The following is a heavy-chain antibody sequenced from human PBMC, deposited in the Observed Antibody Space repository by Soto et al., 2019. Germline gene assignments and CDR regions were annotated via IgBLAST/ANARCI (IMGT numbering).Heavy chain of an antibody. V-gene: IGHV4-34*01. CDR3: ARVRDTAMVTTREYYYYYYMDV. J-gene: IGHJ6*03. D-gene: IGHD5-18*01. CDR1: GGSFSGYY. Sequence: SETLSLTCAVYGGSFSGYYWSWIRQPPGKGLEWIGEINHSGSTNYNPSLKSRVTISVDTSKNQFSLKLSSVTAADTAVYYCARVRDTAMVTTREYYYYYYMDVWGKGTTVTVSS. CDR2: INHSGST.